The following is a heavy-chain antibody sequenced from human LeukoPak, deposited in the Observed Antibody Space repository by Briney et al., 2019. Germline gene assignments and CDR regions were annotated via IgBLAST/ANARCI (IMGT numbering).Heavy chain of an antibody. CDR2: IYYSGST. Sequence: SETLSLTCTVSGGPISSYYWSWIRQPPGKGLEWIGYIYYSGSTNYNPSLKSRVTISVDTSKNQFSLKLSSVTAADTAVYYCARGPYSRKFDPWGQGTLVTVSS. J-gene: IGHJ5*02. CDR1: GGPISSYY. V-gene: IGHV4-59*01. D-gene: IGHD6-13*01. CDR3: ARGPYSRKFDP.